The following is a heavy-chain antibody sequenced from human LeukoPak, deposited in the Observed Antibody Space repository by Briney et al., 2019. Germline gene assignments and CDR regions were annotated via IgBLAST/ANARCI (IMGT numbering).Heavy chain of an antibody. CDR3: AKAEGYDILTGLDY. J-gene: IGHJ4*02. CDR1: GFIFISYA. V-gene: IGHV3-23*01. Sequence: PGGSLRLSCAASGFIFISYAMTWVRQAPGKGLEWVSGIGASGGSTYYADSVKGRFTISRDNSKNTLYLQMNSLRTEDTAVYYCAKAEGYDILTGLDYWGQGTLVTVSS. D-gene: IGHD3-9*01. CDR2: IGASGGST.